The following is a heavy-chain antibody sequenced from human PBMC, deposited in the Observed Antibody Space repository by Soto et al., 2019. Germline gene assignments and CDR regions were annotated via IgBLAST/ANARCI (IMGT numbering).Heavy chain of an antibody. Sequence: GGSLRLSCAASGFTFSSYGMHWVRQAPGKGLEWVAVIWYDGSNKYYADSVKGRFTISRDNSKNTLYLQMNGLSAEDTAVYYCARVARGYCSGGSCLYMDVWGKGTTVTVSS. J-gene: IGHJ6*03. D-gene: IGHD2-15*01. CDR1: GFTFSSYG. V-gene: IGHV3-33*01. CDR3: ARVARGYCSGGSCLYMDV. CDR2: IWYDGSNK.